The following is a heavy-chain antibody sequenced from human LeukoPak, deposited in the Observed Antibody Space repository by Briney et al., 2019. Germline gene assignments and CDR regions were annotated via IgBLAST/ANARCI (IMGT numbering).Heavy chain of an antibody. D-gene: IGHD2-21*02. J-gene: IGHJ5*02. V-gene: IGHV4-34*01. CDR2: INHSGST. Sequence: SETLSLTCAVYGGSFSGYYWSWIRQPPGKGLEWIGEINHSGSTNYNPSLKSRVSISLDTSTNHSSLNLSSVTAADTAVYYSARGKWSIVVVTAIRWFDPWGQGTLVTVSS. CDR3: ARGKWSIVVVTAIRWFDP. CDR1: GGSFSGYY.